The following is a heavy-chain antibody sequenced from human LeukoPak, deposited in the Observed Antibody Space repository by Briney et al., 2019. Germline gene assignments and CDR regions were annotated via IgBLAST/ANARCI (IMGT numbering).Heavy chain of an antibody. Sequence: GGSLRLSCAASGFTLTSYSMSWVRQAPGKGLEWVSFMSSSSSYIDYADSVKGRFTISRDNAKNSLYLQMNSLRGEDTAVYYCARDAYSGSYGGAFDIWGQGTLVTVSS. CDR3: ARDAYSGSYGGAFDI. D-gene: IGHD1-26*01. V-gene: IGHV3-21*01. J-gene: IGHJ3*02. CDR2: MSSSSSYI. CDR1: GFTLTSYS.